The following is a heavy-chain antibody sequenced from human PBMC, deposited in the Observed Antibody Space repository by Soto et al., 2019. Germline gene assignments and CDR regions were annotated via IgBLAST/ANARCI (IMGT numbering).Heavy chain of an antibody. V-gene: IGHV3-21*01. CDR1: GFTFTRYS. D-gene: IGHD1-1*01. J-gene: IGHJ5*02. Sequence: GGSLRLSCAASGFTFTRYSMNWVRQAPGKGLEWVSSISSTTNYIYYADSMKGRFTVSRDNAKNSVYLEMNSLSAEDTAVYYCTRWNGYGDLWGQGTLVTVSS. CDR3: TRWNGYGDL. CDR2: ISSTTNYI.